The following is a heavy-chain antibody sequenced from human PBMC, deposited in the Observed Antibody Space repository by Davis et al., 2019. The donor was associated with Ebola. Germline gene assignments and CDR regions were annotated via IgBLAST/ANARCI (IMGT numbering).Heavy chain of an antibody. V-gene: IGHV3-30*02. CDR1: GFTFSSYG. Sequence: GGSLRLSCAASGFTFSSYGMHWVRQAPGKGLEWVAFIRYDGSNKYYADSVKGRFTISRDNSKNTLYLQMNSLRAEDTAVYYCAKDSATIFGVVIIYNWFDPWGQGTLVTVSS. D-gene: IGHD3-3*01. CDR2: IRYDGSNK. CDR3: AKDSATIFGVVIIYNWFDP. J-gene: IGHJ5*02.